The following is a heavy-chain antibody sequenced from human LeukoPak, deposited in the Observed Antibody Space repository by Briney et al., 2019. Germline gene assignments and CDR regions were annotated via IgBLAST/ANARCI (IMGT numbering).Heavy chain of an antibody. V-gene: IGHV3-30*18. CDR1: GFTFSSYG. CDR2: ISYDGSNK. CDR3: AKEGYSSSWYWGDSYYYGMDV. Sequence: GRSLRLSCAASGFTFSSYGMHWVRQAPGKGLEWVAVISYDGSNKYYADSVKGPFTIYRYNSKNTLYLQMNSLRAEDTAVYYCAKEGYSSSWYWGDSYYYGMDVWGKGTTVTVSS. D-gene: IGHD6-13*01. J-gene: IGHJ6*04.